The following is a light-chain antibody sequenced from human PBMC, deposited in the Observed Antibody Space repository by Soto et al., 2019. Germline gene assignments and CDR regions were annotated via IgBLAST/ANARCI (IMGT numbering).Light chain of an antibody. J-gene: IGKJ4*01. V-gene: IGKV4-1*01. Sequence: DIVMTQSPDPLAVSLGERATINCKSSQSVLYSSNNKNYLAWYQQKPGQAPXLLVYDVSNRATGIPARFSGSGSGTDFPLTITSLEPEDSAVYYCQHRSNWLAFGGGTKVDIK. CDR3: QHRSNWLA. CDR2: DVS. CDR1: QSVLYSSNNKNY.